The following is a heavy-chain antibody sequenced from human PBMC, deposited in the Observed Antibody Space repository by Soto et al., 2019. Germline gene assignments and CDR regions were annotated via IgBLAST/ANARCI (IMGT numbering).Heavy chain of an antibody. Sequence: QVQLVESGGGVVQPGRSLRLSCTASGFTFSSYGMHWVRQAPGKGLEWVAVISYDGSNKYYADSVKGRFTISRDNSKNTLYLQMNRLRAEDTAVYYCAKAGRSRADYWGQGTLVTVSS. CDR1: GFTFSSYG. D-gene: IGHD2-2*01. CDR2: ISYDGSNK. CDR3: AKAGRSRADY. V-gene: IGHV3-30*18. J-gene: IGHJ4*02.